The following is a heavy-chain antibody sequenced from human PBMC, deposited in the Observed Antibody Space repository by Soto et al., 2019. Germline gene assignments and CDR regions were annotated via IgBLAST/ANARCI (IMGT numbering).Heavy chain of an antibody. Sequence: PGGALRLSCAASGVTFSSDAMSWVRQAPGKGLEWVSAISGSGGSTYYADSVKGRCTISRDNSKNTLYLQMNSLRAEDTAVYYCARDPFLVHPGRLAYWGQGTLVTVSS. V-gene: IGHV3-23*01. CDR3: ARDPFLVHPGRLAY. CDR1: GVTFSSDA. J-gene: IGHJ4*02. D-gene: IGHD1-26*01. CDR2: ISGSGGST.